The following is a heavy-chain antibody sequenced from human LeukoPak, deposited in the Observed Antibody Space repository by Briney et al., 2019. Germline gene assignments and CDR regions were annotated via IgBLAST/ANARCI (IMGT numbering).Heavy chain of an antibody. CDR3: TRGGASTSYYWFY. D-gene: IGHD2-8*01. CDR1: GLTFSNYC. V-gene: IGHV3-7*03. CDR2: IKKDGSEK. Sequence: GGSLRLSRVVSGLTFSNYCMTWVRQAPGKGLEWVANIKKDGSEKFYVDSVKGRFTISRDNAKSSLYLQMDSLRGEDTAVYYCTRGGASTSYYWFYWGQGTLVTVSS. J-gene: IGHJ4*02.